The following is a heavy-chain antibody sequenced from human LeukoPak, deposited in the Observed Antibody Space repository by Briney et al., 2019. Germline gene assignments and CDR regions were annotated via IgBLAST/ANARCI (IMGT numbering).Heavy chain of an antibody. CDR1: GFTFSSYG. Sequence: GGSLRLSCAASGFTFSSYGMHWVRQAPGKGLEWVAVISYDGSNKYYADSVKGRFTISRDNSKNTLYLQMNRLRAEDTAVYYCAKNYFPFHLQVHSDYWGQGTLVTVSS. CDR2: ISYDGSNK. CDR3: AKNYFPFHLQVHSDY. J-gene: IGHJ4*02. V-gene: IGHV3-30*18. D-gene: IGHD1-1*01.